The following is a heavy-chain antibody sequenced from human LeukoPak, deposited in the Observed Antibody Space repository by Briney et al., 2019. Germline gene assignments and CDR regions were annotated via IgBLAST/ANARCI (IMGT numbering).Heavy chain of an antibody. D-gene: IGHD5-18*01. CDR1: GFTFSNYW. J-gene: IGHJ4*02. Sequence: GGSLRLSCAASGFTFSNYWMHWVRQAPGKGLMWVSRVHSDGSYTNYADSVKGRFTISRDNAKSTLYLQMNSLRAEDTAVYYCASEGLGYSYDYWGQGTLVTVSS. CDR3: ASEGLGYSYDY. V-gene: IGHV3-74*01. CDR2: VHSDGSYT.